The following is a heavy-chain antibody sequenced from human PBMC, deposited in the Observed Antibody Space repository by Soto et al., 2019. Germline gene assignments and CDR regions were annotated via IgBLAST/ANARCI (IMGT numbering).Heavy chain of an antibody. V-gene: IGHV3-74*01. Sequence: EVQLVESGGGLVQPGGSLRLSCGASGFTFSSYWMHWVRQTPGKGLVWVARVNTDETRTSYADSGKGRFTVSRDNAKNTLYLQMNSLRAEDTAVYYCARVLNGQWYFDYWGQGTQVTVSS. CDR3: ARVLNGQWYFDY. J-gene: IGHJ4*02. CDR2: VNTDETRT. D-gene: IGHD6-19*01. CDR1: GFTFSSYW.